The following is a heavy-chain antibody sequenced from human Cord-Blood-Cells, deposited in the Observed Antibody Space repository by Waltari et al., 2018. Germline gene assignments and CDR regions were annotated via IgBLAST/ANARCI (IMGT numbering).Heavy chain of an antibody. J-gene: IGHJ4*02. Sequence: STNYNPSLKSRVTISVDKSKNQFSLKLSSVTAADTAVYYCARASKTPFFSGFIAAAAPYYFDYWGQGTLVTVSS. D-gene: IGHD6-13*01. CDR3: ARASKTPFFSGFIAAAAPYYFDY. V-gene: IGHV4-4*02. CDR2: ST.